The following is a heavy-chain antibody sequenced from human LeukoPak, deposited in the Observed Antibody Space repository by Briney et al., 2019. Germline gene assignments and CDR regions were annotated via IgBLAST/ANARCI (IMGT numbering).Heavy chain of an antibody. CDR1: GFTFSGYW. D-gene: IGHD4-17*01. J-gene: IGHJ3*02. V-gene: IGHV3-74*01. CDR3: AKDLVLRGDYDAFDI. CDR2: ISSDGSST. Sequence: GGSLRLSCAASGFTFSGYWLHWVRQDPGKGLVWVSRISSDGSSTSYADSVKGRFTISRDNSKNTLYLQMNSLRAEDTAVYYCAKDLVLRGDYDAFDIWGQGTMVTVSS.